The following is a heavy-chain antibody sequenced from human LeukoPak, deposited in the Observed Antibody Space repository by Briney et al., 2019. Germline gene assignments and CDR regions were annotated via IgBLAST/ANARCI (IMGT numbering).Heavy chain of an antibody. CDR2: IYYSGST. D-gene: IGHD6-13*01. J-gene: IGHJ5*02. CDR1: GGSISSYY. CDR3: AREHGIAAAGSHSPWFDP. Sequence: KSSETLSLTCTVSGGSISSYYWSWIRQPPGKGLEWIGYIYYSGSTNYNPSLKSRVTISVDTSKNQFSLKLSSVTAADTAVYYCAREHGIAAAGSHSPWFDPWGQGTLVTVSS. V-gene: IGHV4-59*12.